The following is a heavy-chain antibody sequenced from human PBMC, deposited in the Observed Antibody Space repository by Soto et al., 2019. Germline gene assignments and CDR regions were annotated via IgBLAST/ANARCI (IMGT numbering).Heavy chain of an antibody. J-gene: IGHJ5*02. CDR2: IHYSRSS. D-gene: IGHD4-4*01. CDR3: ARHSYYSTPLRFDP. V-gene: IGHV4-59*08. Sequence: QVQLQESGPGLVQPSETLSLTCTVSGGSITGYYWSWIRQPPGKGPEWIGNIHYSRSSNYNPSLKSRITISVDTSKNQFSLMLSSVTAAESAVYYCARHSYYSTPLRFDPWGQGTLVTVSS. CDR1: GGSITGYY.